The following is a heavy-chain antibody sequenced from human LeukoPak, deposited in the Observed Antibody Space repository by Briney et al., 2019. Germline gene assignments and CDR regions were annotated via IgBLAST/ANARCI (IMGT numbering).Heavy chain of an antibody. J-gene: IGHJ3*02. Sequence: PSETLSLTCAVYGGSFSGYYWSWIRQPPGKGLEWIGEINHSGSTNYNPSLKSRVTISVDTSKNQFSLKLSSVTAADTAVYYCARQGSRFGDAFGIWGQGTMVTVSS. D-gene: IGHD3-10*01. V-gene: IGHV4-34*01. CDR1: GGSFSGYY. CDR2: INHSGST. CDR3: ARQGSRFGDAFGI.